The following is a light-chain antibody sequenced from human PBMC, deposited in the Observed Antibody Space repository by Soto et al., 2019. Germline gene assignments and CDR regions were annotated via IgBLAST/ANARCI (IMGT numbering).Light chain of an antibody. CDR3: AAWDDSLNGMV. Sequence: QLVLTQPPSASGTPGQRVTISCSGGSSNVGFNPVHWYQQVPGAAPKLLIQTTNNRPSGVPDRFSGSKSGSSATLAISGLQSEDEADYYCAAWDDSLNGMVLGGGTKLTVL. J-gene: IGLJ2*01. CDR1: SSNVGFNP. CDR2: TTN. V-gene: IGLV1-44*01.